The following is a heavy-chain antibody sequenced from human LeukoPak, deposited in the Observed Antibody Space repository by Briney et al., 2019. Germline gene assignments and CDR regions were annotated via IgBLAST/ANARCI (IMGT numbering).Heavy chain of an antibody. J-gene: IGHJ4*02. Sequence: ASVKVSCKASGGTFSRYAISWVRQAPGQGLEWMGGIIPIFGTANYAQKFQGRVTITADESTSTAYMEVSSLRSEDTAVYYCARAYSGYDFFDYWGQGILVTVSS. CDR3: ARAYSGYDFFDY. CDR1: GGTFSRYA. D-gene: IGHD5-12*01. V-gene: IGHV1-69*13. CDR2: IIPIFGTA.